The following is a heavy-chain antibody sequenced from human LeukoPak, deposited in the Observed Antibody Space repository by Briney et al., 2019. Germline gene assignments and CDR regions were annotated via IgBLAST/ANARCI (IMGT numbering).Heavy chain of an antibody. CDR3: ARGFDSGSYLDY. V-gene: IGHV3-33*08. Sequence: PGRSLRLSCAASGFTFSSYGMHWVRQAPGKGLEWVAVIWYDGSNKYYADSVKGRFTISRDNSKNTLYLQMNSLRAEDTAVYYCARGFDSGSYLDYWGQGTLVTVSS. CDR1: GFTFSSYG. CDR2: IWYDGSNK. D-gene: IGHD1-26*01. J-gene: IGHJ4*02.